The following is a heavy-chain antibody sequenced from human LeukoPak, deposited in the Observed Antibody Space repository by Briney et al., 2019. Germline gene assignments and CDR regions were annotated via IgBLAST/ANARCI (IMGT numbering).Heavy chain of an antibody. Sequence: GGSLRLSCAASGFTFRRYGMIWVRQAPGKGLEWVSVISGSGGSTYYADSVKGRFTISRDNAKNSLYLQMNSLRAEDTAVYYCASRKQWDMIDYWGQGTLVTVSS. V-gene: IGHV3-23*01. CDR3: ASRKQWDMIDY. J-gene: IGHJ4*02. CDR1: GFTFRRYG. D-gene: IGHD2-15*01. CDR2: ISGSGGST.